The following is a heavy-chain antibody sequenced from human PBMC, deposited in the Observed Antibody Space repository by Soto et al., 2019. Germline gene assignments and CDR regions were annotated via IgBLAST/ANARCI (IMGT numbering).Heavy chain of an antibody. CDR2: ISAYNGNT. V-gene: IGHV1-18*01. Sequence: ASVKVSCKASGYTFTSYGISWVRQAPGQGLEWMGWISAYNGNTNYAQKLQGRVTMTTDTSTSTAYMELRSLRSDDTAVYYCASTMIVVVITEYAAFDIWGQGTLVTVSS. D-gene: IGHD3-22*01. CDR3: ASTMIVVVITEYAAFDI. CDR1: GYTFTSYG. J-gene: IGHJ4*02.